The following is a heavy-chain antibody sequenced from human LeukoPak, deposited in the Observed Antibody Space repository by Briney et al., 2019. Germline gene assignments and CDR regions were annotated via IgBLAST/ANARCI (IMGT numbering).Heavy chain of an antibody. CDR1: GGSISSGDYY. CDR3: ARTPKADYYYGMDV. CDR2: IYYSGST. D-gene: IGHD6-19*01. J-gene: IGHJ6*04. V-gene: IGHV4-30-4*01. Sequence: SQTLSLTCTVSGGSISSGDYYWSWIRQPPGKGLEWIGYIYYSGSTYYNPSLKSRVTISVDTSKNQFSLKLSSVTAADTAVYYCARTPKADYYYGMDVWGKGTTVTVSS.